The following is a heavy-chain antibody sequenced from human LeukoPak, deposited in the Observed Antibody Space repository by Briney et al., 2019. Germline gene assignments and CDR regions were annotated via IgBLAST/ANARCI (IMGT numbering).Heavy chain of an antibody. J-gene: IGHJ2*01. V-gene: IGHV3-23*01. D-gene: IGHD2-15*01. CDR3: AKDPRSASGWYFDL. CDR2: ISGSSGST. Sequence: PGGSLRLSCAASGFNFSIYSLNWVRQAPGKGLEWVSTISGSSGSTYYADSVKGRFIISRDNSKNTLYLHMNSLRAEDTAVYFCAKDPRSASGWYFDLWGRGTLVTVSS. CDR1: GFNFSIYS.